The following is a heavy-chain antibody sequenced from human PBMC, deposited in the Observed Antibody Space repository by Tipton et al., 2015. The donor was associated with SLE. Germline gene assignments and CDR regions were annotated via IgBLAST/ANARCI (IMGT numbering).Heavy chain of an antibody. Sequence: SLRLSCAASGFTFSSYGMHWVRQAPGKGLEWVTFMLQDGSNTYYAGSMKGRFTISRDNSKNTPYLQMNSLRADDTAVYFCAKQASRGYWYFDLWGRGTLVTVSS. CDR1: GFTFSSYG. V-gene: IGHV3-30*02. J-gene: IGHJ2*01. CDR3: AKQASRGYWYFDL. CDR2: MLQDGSNT.